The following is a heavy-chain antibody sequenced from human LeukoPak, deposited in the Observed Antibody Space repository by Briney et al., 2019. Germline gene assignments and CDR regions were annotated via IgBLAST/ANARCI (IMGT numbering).Heavy chain of an antibody. CDR3: ARGPSITMIRGGQWYYYMDV. D-gene: IGHD3-10*01. CDR1: GYTFTRYY. J-gene: IGHJ6*03. V-gene: IGHV1-46*01. Sequence: ASVKVSCKASGYTFTRYYMYWVRQAPGQGLEWMGIINPSSGSTNYAQKFQGRVTMTRDTSTNTVYMELSSLRSEDTAVYYCARGPSITMIRGGQWYYYMDVWGKGTTVTIS. CDR2: INPSSGST.